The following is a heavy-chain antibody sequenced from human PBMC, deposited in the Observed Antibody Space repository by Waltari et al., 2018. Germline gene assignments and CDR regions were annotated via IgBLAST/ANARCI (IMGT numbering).Heavy chain of an antibody. CDR2: TYTRGNI. CDR1: GGSISSSSYY. CDR3: ARVVSGTGANYSYRMDV. J-gene: IGHJ6*02. V-gene: IGHV4-61*02. D-gene: IGHD1-26*01. Sequence: QVQLQESGPGLVKPSQTLSLTCNVSGGSISSSSYYWSWIRQPAGKGLEWIGRTYTRGNINYNPSLKSRVTISADPSNNQLSLRLTSVTAADTAVYYCARVVSGTGANYSYRMDVWGQGTTVTVSS.